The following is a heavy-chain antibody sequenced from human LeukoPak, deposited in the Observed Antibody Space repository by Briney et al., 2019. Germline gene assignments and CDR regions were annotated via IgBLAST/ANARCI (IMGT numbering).Heavy chain of an antibody. CDR2: ISWNSGSI. Sequence: PGGSLRLSCAASGFTFDDYAMHWVRQAPGKGLEWVSGISWNSGSIGYADSVKGRFTISRDNSKNSLYLQMNSLRTEDTALYYCAKEDDSSGYSDTHFDYWGQGTLVTVSS. CDR3: AKEDDSSGYSDTHFDY. J-gene: IGHJ4*02. V-gene: IGHV3-9*01. CDR1: GFTFDDYA. D-gene: IGHD3-22*01.